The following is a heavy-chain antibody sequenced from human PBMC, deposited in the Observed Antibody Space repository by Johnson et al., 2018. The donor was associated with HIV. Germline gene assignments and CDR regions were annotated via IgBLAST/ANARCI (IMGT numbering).Heavy chain of an antibody. Sequence: VQLVESGGGLVQPGRSLILSCAASGFTFDDYAMHWVRQAPGKGLEWVSGISWNSGSIGYADSVKGRFTISRDNFKNTLYLQMNSLRDEDTAVYYCASGVYSSSWSWDVAFDIWGQGTMVTVSS. D-gene: IGHD6-13*01. CDR2: ISWNSGSI. V-gene: IGHV3-9*01. CDR1: GFTFDDYA. CDR3: ASGVYSSSWSWDVAFDI. J-gene: IGHJ3*02.